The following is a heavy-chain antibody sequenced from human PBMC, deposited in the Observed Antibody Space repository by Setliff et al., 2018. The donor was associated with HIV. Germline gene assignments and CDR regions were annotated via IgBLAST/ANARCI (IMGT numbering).Heavy chain of an antibody. CDR1: GYSFTSYY. J-gene: IGHJ3*02. CDR3: ARASGGNSVENGFDI. D-gene: IGHD1-26*01. CDR2: INPSGGST. V-gene: IGHV1-46*01. Sequence: ASVKVSCKASGYSFTSYYIHWVRQAPGQGLEWMGIINPSGGSTSYAQKFQGRVTMTTDTSTRTAYMEMRGLTYDDTAVYYCARASGGNSVENGFDIWGQGTMVTVSS.